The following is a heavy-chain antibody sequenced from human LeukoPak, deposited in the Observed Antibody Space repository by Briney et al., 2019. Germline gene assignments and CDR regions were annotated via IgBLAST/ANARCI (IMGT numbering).Heavy chain of an antibody. V-gene: IGHV4-34*01. J-gene: IGHJ4*02. CDR2: INHSGST. Sequence: SETLSLTCAVYGGSFSGYYWSWIRQPPGKGLEWIGEINHSGSTNYNPSLKSRVTISVDKSKNQFSLKLSSVTAADTAVYYCARDLGRDSDYWGQGTLVTVSS. D-gene: IGHD2-21*02. CDR1: GGSFSGYY. CDR3: ARDLGRDSDY.